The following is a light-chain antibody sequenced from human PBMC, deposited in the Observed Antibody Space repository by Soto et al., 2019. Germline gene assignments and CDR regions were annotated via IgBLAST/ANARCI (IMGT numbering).Light chain of an antibody. V-gene: IGKV1-5*01. CDR1: RDVSRY. J-gene: IGKJ1*01. CDR2: DAS. Sequence: DIQMTQSPCTLSASVGDRVTITCRASRDVSRYLAWYQHKPGKVPKLLMFDASILVSGVPSRFSGSVSGTEFTLTISGLQPDDFATYYCQQYDSFSTFGQGTKVDI. CDR3: QQYDSFST.